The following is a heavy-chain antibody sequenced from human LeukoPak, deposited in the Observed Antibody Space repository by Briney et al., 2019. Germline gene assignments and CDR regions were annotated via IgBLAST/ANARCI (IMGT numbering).Heavy chain of an antibody. Sequence: GGSLRLSCAASGFTFSSYSMNWVRQAPGKGLEWVSAISGSGGSTYYADFVKGRFTISRDNSKNTLYLQMNSLRAEDTAVYYCAKCIAARNDDAFDIWGQGTMVTVSS. J-gene: IGHJ3*02. CDR3: AKCIAARNDDAFDI. V-gene: IGHV3-23*01. CDR1: GFTFSSYS. CDR2: ISGSGGST. D-gene: IGHD6-6*01.